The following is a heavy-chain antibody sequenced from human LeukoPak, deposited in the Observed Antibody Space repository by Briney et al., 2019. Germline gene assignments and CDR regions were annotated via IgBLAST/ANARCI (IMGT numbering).Heavy chain of an antibody. CDR2: LYSGGST. D-gene: IGHD3-10*01. V-gene: IGHV3-66*01. CDR1: GFTVSSNY. Sequence: VGSLRLSCAASGFTVSSNYMSWVRQAPGKGLEWVSVLYSGGSTYYTDSVKGRFTISRDNSKNTLYLQLNSLRAEDTAVYYCARDSTYYYDSGSSGPHYFDNWGQGTLVTVSS. CDR3: ARDSTYYYDSGSSGPHYFDN. J-gene: IGHJ4*02.